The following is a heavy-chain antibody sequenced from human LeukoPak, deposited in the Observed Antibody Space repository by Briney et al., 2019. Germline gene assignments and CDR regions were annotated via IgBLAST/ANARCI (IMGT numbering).Heavy chain of an antibody. CDR1: SGSFSGYY. CDR3: ARMTAGAFDM. D-gene: IGHD6-13*01. CDR2: INHSGST. J-gene: IGHJ3*02. V-gene: IGHV4-34*01. Sequence: SETLSLTCAVYSGSFSGYYWSWIRQPPGKGLEWIGEINHSGSTNYNPSLKSRVTISVDTSKNQFSLKLTSVTAADTAVYYCARMTAGAFDMWGQGPMVTVSA.